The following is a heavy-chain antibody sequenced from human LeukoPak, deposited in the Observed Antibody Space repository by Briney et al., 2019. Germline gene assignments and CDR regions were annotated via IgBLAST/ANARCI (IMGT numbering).Heavy chain of an antibody. CDR2: INSDGNTT. CDR1: GFTFSHYW. J-gene: IGHJ4*02. V-gene: IGHV3-74*01. D-gene: IGHD6-6*01. CDR3: ARDFVEFDY. Sequence: GGSLRLSCAASGFTFSHYWMHWVRQAPGKGLVWVSRINSDGNTTSYADSVKGRFTVSRDNAKNTLYLQMNRLRAEDTAVYYCARDFVEFDYWGQGTLVTVSS.